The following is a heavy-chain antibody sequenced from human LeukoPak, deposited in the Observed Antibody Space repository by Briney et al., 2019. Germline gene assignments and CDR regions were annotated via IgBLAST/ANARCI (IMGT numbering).Heavy chain of an antibody. Sequence: GGSLRLSCAASGFTFSSYAMHWVRQAPGKGLEWVAVISYDGGNKYYADSVKGRFTISRDNSKNTLYLQMNSLRAEDTAVYYCAREDYYDSSGYYLDYWGQGTLVTVPS. J-gene: IGHJ4*02. D-gene: IGHD3-22*01. CDR3: AREDYYDSSGYYLDY. CDR2: ISYDGGNK. CDR1: GFTFSSYA. V-gene: IGHV3-30*04.